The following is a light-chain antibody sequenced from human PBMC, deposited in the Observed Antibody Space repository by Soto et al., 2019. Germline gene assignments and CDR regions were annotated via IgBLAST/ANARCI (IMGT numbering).Light chain of an antibody. Sequence: QSALTQPPSASGSPGQSVTISCTGTSSDVGAYNYVSWYQQHPGKAPKLLIYEVTKRPSGVPDRFSGSKSGNTASLTVSGLQADDEAVYYCCSNAGSHYYVFGTGTKLTVL. CDR1: SSDVGAYNY. CDR3: CSNAGSHYYV. CDR2: EVT. J-gene: IGLJ1*01. V-gene: IGLV2-8*01.